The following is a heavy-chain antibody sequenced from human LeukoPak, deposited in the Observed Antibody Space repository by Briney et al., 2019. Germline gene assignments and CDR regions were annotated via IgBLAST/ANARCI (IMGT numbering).Heavy chain of an antibody. D-gene: IGHD3-22*01. CDR2: IYHSGST. J-gene: IGHJ4*02. CDR3: ARAGYYDSSGYFSFYFDY. Sequence: PSQTLSHTCAVSGGSISSGGYSWSWIRQPPGKGLEWIGYIYHSGSTFYNPSLKSRVTISVDRSKNQLSLKLSSVTAADTALYYCARAGYYDSSGYFSFYFDYWGQGALVTVSS. CDR1: GGSISSGGYS. V-gene: IGHV4-30-2*01.